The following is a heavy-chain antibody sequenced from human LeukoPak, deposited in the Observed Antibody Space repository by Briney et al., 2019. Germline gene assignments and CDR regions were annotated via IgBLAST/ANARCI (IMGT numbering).Heavy chain of an antibody. CDR3: ARDQRGYGSGSYYSSKFDY. CDR2: IWYDGSNK. D-gene: IGHD3-10*01. V-gene: IGHV3-33*01. CDR1: GFTFSSYG. Sequence: GGSLRLSCAASGFTFSSYGMHWVRQAPGKGLEWVAVIWYDGSNKYYADSVKGRFTISRDNSKNTLYLQMNSLRAEDTAVYYCARDQRGYGSGSYYSSKFDYWGQGTLVTVSS. J-gene: IGHJ4*02.